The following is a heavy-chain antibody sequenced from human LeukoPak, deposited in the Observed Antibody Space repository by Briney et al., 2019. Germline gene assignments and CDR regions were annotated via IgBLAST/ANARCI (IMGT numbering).Heavy chain of an antibody. Sequence: SVKVSCKASGGTFSSYAFSWVRQAPGQGLEWMGGILPIFGKTMYAQKFQGRVTLTADKSTRTAYMELSSLRSEDTAVYYCARGRYETGGWNSYYFYMDVWGQGTTVTVSS. CDR2: ILPIFGKT. CDR3: ARGRYETGGWNSYYFYMDV. D-gene: IGHD6-19*01. V-gene: IGHV1-69*06. CDR1: GGTFSSYA. J-gene: IGHJ6*03.